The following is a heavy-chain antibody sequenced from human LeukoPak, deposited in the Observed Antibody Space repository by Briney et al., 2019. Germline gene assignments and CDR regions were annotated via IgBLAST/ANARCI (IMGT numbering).Heavy chain of an antibody. CDR3: ARREGEH. V-gene: IGHV4-34*01. CDR2: INHSGST. D-gene: IGHD1-26*01. Sequence: ETLSLTCAVYGGSFSGYYWSWIRQPPGKGLEWIGEINHSGSTNYNPSLKSRVTISVDTSKNQFSLKLSSVTAADTAVYYCARREGEHWGQGTLVTVSS. CDR1: GGSFSGYY. J-gene: IGHJ4*02.